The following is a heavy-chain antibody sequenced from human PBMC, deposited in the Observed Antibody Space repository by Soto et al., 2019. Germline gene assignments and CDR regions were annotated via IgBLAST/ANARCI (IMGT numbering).Heavy chain of an antibody. J-gene: IGHJ6*02. CDR1: GFTFDDYT. Sequence: QPGGSLRLSCAASGFTFDDYTMHWVRQAPGKGLEWVSLISWDGGSTYYADSVKGRFTISRDNSKNSLYLQMNSLRTEDTALYYCAGGISSTLDAYYYYGMDVWGQGTTVTVSS. D-gene: IGHD3-3*02. V-gene: IGHV3-43*01. CDR2: ISWDGGST. CDR3: AGGISSTLDAYYYYGMDV.